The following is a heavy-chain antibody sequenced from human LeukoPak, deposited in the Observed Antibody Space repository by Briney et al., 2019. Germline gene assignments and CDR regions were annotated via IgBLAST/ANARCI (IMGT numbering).Heavy chain of an antibody. J-gene: IGHJ4*02. CDR2: MYYSGSP. Sequence: SETLSLTCTVSGGSIRSSDNYWGWIRQPPGKGLEWIGSMYYSGSPHYNPSLKSRVTITVDTSKNQFSLKLSSVTATDTAVYYCARVDCYDSSVGHWGQGALVTVSS. V-gene: IGHV4-39*01. CDR1: GGSIRSSDNY. D-gene: IGHD3-22*01. CDR3: ARVDCYDSSVGH.